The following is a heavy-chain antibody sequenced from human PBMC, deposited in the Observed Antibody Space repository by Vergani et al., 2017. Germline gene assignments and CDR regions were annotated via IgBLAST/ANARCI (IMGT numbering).Heavy chain of an antibody. J-gene: IGHJ4*02. CDR3: ARHDRKTYTATMGWYDY. CDR2: IFYSGTT. Sequence: QLQLQESGQGLVKPSETLSLSCTVSGDSIGTSPYYWGWIRQPPGKGLEWIGSIFYSGTTYYNPSLKSRVTIFVDTSKNQFSLKLSSVTAADTALYFCARHDRKTYTATMGWYDYWGQGILVTVSS. V-gene: IGHV4-39*01. CDR1: GDSIGTSPYY. D-gene: IGHD3-16*01.